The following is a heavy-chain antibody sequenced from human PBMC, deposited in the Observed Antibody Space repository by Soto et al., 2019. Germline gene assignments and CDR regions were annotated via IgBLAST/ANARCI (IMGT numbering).Heavy chain of an antibody. D-gene: IGHD4-17*01. V-gene: IGHV4-39*01. Sequence: PPPGKGLEWIGSLYYSGSTYYNPSLKTRVTISVDTSKNQFSLKLTSVTAADTAMYFCARHSYDYGDFNWFDTRGQVTLFTVYS. CDR2: LYYSGST. J-gene: IGHJ5*02. CDR3: ARHSYDYGDFNWFDT.